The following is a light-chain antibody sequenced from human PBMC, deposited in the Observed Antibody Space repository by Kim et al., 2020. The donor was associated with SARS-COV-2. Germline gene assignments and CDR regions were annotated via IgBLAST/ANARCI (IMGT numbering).Light chain of an antibody. V-gene: IGLV2-8*01. CDR2: EVS. Sequence: GQSVTISCTGTSSDVGGYNYVAWYQQHPGKAPKLMIYEVSTRPSGVPDRFSGSKSGNTASLTVSGLQAEDEADYYCSSYAGSSNWVFGGGTQLTVL. J-gene: IGLJ3*02. CDR1: SSDVGGYNY. CDR3: SSYAGSSNWV.